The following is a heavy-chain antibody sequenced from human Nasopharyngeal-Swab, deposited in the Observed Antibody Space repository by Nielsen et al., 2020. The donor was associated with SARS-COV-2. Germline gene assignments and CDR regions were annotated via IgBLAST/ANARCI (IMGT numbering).Heavy chain of an antibody. CDR2: ISWNSGSI. V-gene: IGHV3-9*01. J-gene: IGHJ2*01. Sequence: GGSLRLSCAAFGFTFDDYAMHWVRQAPGKGLEWVSGISWNSGSIGYADSVKGRFTISRDNAKNSLYLQMNSLRAEDTALYYCAKEVYYDSSGYSVAYWYFDLWGRGTLVTVSS. CDR3: AKEVYYDSSGYSVAYWYFDL. CDR1: GFTFDDYA. D-gene: IGHD3-22*01.